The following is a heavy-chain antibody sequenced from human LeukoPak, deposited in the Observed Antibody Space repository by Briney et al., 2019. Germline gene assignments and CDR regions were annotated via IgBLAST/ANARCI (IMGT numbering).Heavy chain of an antibody. CDR3: ASGHSGSYLGIDY. D-gene: IGHD1-26*01. J-gene: IGHJ4*02. Sequence: GASVKVSCKASGGTFSSYAFSWVRQAPGQGLEWMGGIIPIVGTTNYAQMFQGRVTITADESTSTAYMELSSLRSEDTAVYYCASGHSGSYLGIDYWGQGTLVTVSS. CDR1: GGTFSSYA. CDR2: IIPIVGTT. V-gene: IGHV1-69*01.